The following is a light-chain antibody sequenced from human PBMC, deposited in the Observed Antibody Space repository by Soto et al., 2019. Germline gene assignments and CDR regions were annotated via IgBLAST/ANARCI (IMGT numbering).Light chain of an antibody. Sequence: QLVLTQSPSASASLGASVKLTCTLSSGHSNYAIAWHQQQSEKGPRYLMKLNSDGSHSKGDGIPDRFSGSSSGAERYLTISRLQSEDEADCYCQTWGSGIVVFGGGTQLTVL. V-gene: IGLV4-69*01. J-gene: IGLJ2*01. CDR2: LNSDGSH. CDR3: QTWGSGIVV. CDR1: SGHSNYA.